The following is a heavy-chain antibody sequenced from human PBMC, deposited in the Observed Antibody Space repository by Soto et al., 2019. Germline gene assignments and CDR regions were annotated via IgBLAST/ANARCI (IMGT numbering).Heavy chain of an antibody. V-gene: IGHV4-59*01. CDR1: GGSISNFY. Sequence: KSXATLSLACTVSGGSISNFYWSWIRQPPGKGLEWIGYISYSGNTNYNPSLKSRVSISVDTSKNQLSLNLTSVTAADTAVYYCARAPMVLSRSYFDSWGQGTPVTVSS. CDR3: ARAPMVLSRSYFDS. D-gene: IGHD2-8*01. CDR2: ISYSGNT. J-gene: IGHJ4*02.